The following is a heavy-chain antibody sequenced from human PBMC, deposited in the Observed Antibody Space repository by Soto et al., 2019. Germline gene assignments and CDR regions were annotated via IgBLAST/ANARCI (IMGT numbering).Heavy chain of an antibody. J-gene: IGHJ4*02. CDR3: ARVSPDVRELYS. CDR2: IIPILGIA. V-gene: IGHV1-69*02. CDR1: GGTFSSYT. D-gene: IGHD1-26*01. Sequence: QVQLVQSGAEVKKPGSSVKVSCKASGGTFSSYTISWVRQAPGQGLEWMGRIIPILGIANYAQKFQGRVTIXAXXSTGTAYMELRSLRSEDTAVYYCARVSPDVRELYSWGQGTLVTVSS.